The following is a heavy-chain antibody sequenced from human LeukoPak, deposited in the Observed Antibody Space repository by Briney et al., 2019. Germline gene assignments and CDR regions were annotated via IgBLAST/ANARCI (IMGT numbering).Heavy chain of an antibody. V-gene: IGHV3-66*01. CDR1: GFTVSDNY. Sequence: PGGSLRLSCAASGFTVSDNYMSWVRQAPGKGLEWVSIIYSDGSTYYADSVKGRFTISRDNSKNTLYLQMGSLRAEDMAVYYCARGSVLLWFGEPKGDWFDPWGQGTLVTVSS. CDR3: ARGSVLLWFGEPKGDWFDP. CDR2: IYSDGST. D-gene: IGHD3-10*01. J-gene: IGHJ5*02.